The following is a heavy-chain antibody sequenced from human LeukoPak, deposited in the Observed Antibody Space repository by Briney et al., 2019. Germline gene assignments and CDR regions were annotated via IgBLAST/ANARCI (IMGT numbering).Heavy chain of an antibody. CDR2: IYHSGST. CDR1: GSSISRYY. CDR3: ARDRPYYYRSGSYYDGFDS. D-gene: IGHD3-10*01. Sequence: SETLSLTCTVSGSSISRYYWSWLRQPPGKGLEWIGYIYHSGSTNYNPSLKSRVTISLDTSKNQFSLKLSSVTAADTAVYYCARDRPYYYRSGSYYDGFDSWGQGTLVTVSS. V-gene: IGHV4-59*01. J-gene: IGHJ4*02.